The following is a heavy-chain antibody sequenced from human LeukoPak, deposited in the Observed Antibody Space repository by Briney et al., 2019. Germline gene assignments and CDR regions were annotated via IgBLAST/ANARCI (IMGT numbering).Heavy chain of an antibody. CDR2: MNPNSGNT. V-gene: IGHV1-8*03. J-gene: IGHJ6*03. CDR3: ARARDYYYYYYMDV. CDR1: GGTFSSYD. Sequence: ASVKVSCKASGGTFSSYDINWVRQATGQGLEWMGWMNPNSGNTGYAQKFQGRVTITRNTSISTAYMELSSLRSEDTAVYYCARARDYYYYYYMDVWGKGTTVTVSS.